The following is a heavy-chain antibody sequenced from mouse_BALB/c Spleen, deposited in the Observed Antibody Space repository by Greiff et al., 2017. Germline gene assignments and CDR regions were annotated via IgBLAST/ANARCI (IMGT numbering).Heavy chain of an antibody. D-gene: IGHD2-1*01. J-gene: IGHJ3*01. Sequence: VQLQQSGAELVRSGASVKLSCTASGFNIKDYYMHWVKQRPEQGLEWIGWIDPENGDTEYAPKFQGKATMTADTSSNTAYLQLSSLTSEDTAVYYCNAAYGNYSAWFAYWGQGTLVTVSA. CDR3: NAAYGNYSAWFAY. CDR1: GFNIKDYY. V-gene: IGHV14-4*02. CDR2: IDPENGDT.